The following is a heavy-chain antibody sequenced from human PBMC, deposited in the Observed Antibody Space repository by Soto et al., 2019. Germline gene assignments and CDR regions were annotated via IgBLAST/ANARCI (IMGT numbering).Heavy chain of an antibody. D-gene: IGHD2-21*02. CDR1: GFTFIYAW. Sequence: EVQLVESGGGLVKPGGSTRLSCAASGFTFIYAWMTWVRQAPGKGLEWVARIEGKGGNGATDYAAPVKGRFTISRDDSRNTLYLQMTSLKTEDTAVYYCTAGDGRTDNDFWGQGTLVTVSP. V-gene: IGHV3-15*04. J-gene: IGHJ4*02. CDR2: IEGKGGNGAT. CDR3: TAGDGRTDNDF.